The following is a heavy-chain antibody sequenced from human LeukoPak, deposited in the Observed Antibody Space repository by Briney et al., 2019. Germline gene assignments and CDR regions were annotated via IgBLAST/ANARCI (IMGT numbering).Heavy chain of an antibody. CDR2: INPNSGGT. D-gene: IGHD3-10*01. V-gene: IGHV1-2*02. Sequence: ASVKVSCKASGYTFTGYYMHWVRQAPGRGLEWMGWINPNSGGTNYAQKFQGRVTMTRDTSISTAYMELSRLRSDDTAVYYCARHGSGSYYNLPTDYWGQGTLVTVSS. CDR3: ARHGSGSYYNLPTDY. CDR1: GYTFTGYY. J-gene: IGHJ4*02.